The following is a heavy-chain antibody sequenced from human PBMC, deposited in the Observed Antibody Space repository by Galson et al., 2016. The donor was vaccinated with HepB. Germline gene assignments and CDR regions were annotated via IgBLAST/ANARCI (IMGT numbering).Heavy chain of an antibody. CDR2: TYYMSKWYN. V-gene: IGHV6-1*01. D-gene: IGHD2-2*01. J-gene: IGHJ4*02. CDR1: GDSVSSDNAA. Sequence: CAISGDSVSSDNAAWNWIRQSPSRGLEWLGRTYYMSKWYNVYAVSVKSRININPDTSKNQFSLQLNSVTPEDTALYYCARDGCRSVTCAFDYWGQGTLVIVSP. CDR3: ARDGCRSVTCAFDY.